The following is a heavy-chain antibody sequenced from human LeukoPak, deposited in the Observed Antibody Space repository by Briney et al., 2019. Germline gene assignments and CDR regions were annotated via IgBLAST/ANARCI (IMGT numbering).Heavy chain of an antibody. CDR2: IYSGGST. J-gene: IGHJ4*02. V-gene: IGHV3-66*01. CDR1: GFTVSSNY. Sequence: GGSLRLSCAASGFTVSSNYMSWVRQAPGKGLEWVSVIYSGGSTYYADSVKGRFTISRDNSKNTLYLQMNSLRAEDTAVYYCARSRQWLDEFDYWGQGTLVTVSS. CDR3: ARSRQWLDEFDY. D-gene: IGHD6-19*01.